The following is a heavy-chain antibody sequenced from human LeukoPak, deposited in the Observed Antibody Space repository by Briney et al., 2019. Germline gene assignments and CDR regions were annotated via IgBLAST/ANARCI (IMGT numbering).Heavy chain of an antibody. J-gene: IGHJ1*01. Sequence: ASVKVSCKASGYTLTGYYMHWVRQAPGQGLEWMGWINPNSGGTNYAQKFQGRVTMTRDTSISTAYMELSRLRSDDTAVYYCARATYYDFWSGYYRPQPEAEYFQHWGQGTLVTVSS. CDR3: ARATYYDFWSGYYRPQPEAEYFQH. CDR2: INPNSGGT. V-gene: IGHV1-2*02. D-gene: IGHD3-3*01. CDR1: GYTLTGYY.